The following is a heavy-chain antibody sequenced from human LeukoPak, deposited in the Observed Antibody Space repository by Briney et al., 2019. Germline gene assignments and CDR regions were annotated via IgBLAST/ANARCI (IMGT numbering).Heavy chain of an antibody. CDR3: ARDRRGSGWYFDY. Sequence: GGSLRLSCAVSGFTFNTYWMGWVRQAPGKGLEWVAIIKQDGSETYYVDSVKGRFAISRDNTKNSLYLQMNSLRAEDTAVYYCARDRRGSGWYFDYWGQGALVSVSS. J-gene: IGHJ4*02. CDR1: GFTFNTYW. D-gene: IGHD6-19*01. V-gene: IGHV3-7*03. CDR2: IKQDGSET.